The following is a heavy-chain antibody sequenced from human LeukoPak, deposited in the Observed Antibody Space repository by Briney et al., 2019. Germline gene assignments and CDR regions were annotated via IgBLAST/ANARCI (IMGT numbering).Heavy chain of an antibody. CDR2: IRSKANSYAT. CDR1: GFTFSGSA. V-gene: IGHV3-73*01. CDR3: TLVYYDSSGYYYASDY. D-gene: IGHD3-22*01. J-gene: IGHJ4*02. Sequence: GSLRLSCAASGFTFSGSAMHWVRQASGKGLEWVGRIRSKANSYATAYAASVKGRFTISRDDSKNTAYLQMNSLKTEDTAVYYCTLVYYDSSGYYYASDYWGQGTLVTVSS.